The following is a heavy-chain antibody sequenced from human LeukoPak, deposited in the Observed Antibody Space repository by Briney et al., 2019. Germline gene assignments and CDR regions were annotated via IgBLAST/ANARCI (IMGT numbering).Heavy chain of an antibody. D-gene: IGHD3-10*01. CDR1: GGSISSISYY. V-gene: IGHV4-61*01. CDR3: ARAGYYGSGSYRAFDY. CDR2: IYYSGST. Sequence: PSETLSLTCTISGGSISSISYYWSWIRQPPGTGLEWIGYIYYSGSTNYNPSLKSRVTISVDTSKNQFSLKLSSVTAADTAVYYCARAGYYGSGSYRAFDYWGQGTLVTVSS. J-gene: IGHJ4*02.